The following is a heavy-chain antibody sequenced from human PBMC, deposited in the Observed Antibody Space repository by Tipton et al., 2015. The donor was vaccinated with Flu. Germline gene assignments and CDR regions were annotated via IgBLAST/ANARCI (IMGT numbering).Heavy chain of an antibody. J-gene: IGHJ3*01. CDR3: VRGPGEATSEAFDV. Sequence: QLVQSGAEVKPSETLSLTCSVSGGSVNNYYWSWIRQPAGQGLEYIGRMYSTGVFNYSPSLQSRVTMSVDTSRNQFSLKMTSVTAVDSATYYCVRGPGEATSEAFDVWGQGTVVTV. D-gene: IGHD2-2*01. CDR1: GGSVNNYY. V-gene: IGHV4-4*07. CDR2: MYSTGVF.